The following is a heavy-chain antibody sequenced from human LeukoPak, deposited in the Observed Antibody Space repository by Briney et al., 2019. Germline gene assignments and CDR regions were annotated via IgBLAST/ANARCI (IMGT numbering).Heavy chain of an antibody. J-gene: IGHJ4*02. D-gene: IGHD1-26*01. CDR3: ARDPRGLRLPEGFDF. Sequence: GGSLRLSCAASGFFSGKYWMHWVRQAPGTGLVWVSSTNSDGRDTRYADFVEGRFTFSRDNAINTLYLQMNSLRVEDTAVYYCARDPRGLRLPEGFDFWGQGTPVTVSS. CDR1: GFFSGKYW. CDR2: TNSDGRDT. V-gene: IGHV3-74*01.